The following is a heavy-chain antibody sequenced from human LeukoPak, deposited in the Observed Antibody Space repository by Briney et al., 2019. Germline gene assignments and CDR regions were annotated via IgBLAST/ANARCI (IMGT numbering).Heavy chain of an antibody. CDR3: ARGFIAAAGFDY. CDR1: VGTFSSYA. D-gene: IGHD6-13*01. CDR2: IIPIFGTT. V-gene: IGHV1-69*01. J-gene: IGHJ4*02. Sequence: GSSVKVSCKASVGTFSSYAISWVRQAPGQGLEWRGEIIPIFGTTNYAQKFQGRVTITADESTSTAYMELSSLRSEDTAVYYCARGFIAAAGFDYWGQGTLVTVSS.